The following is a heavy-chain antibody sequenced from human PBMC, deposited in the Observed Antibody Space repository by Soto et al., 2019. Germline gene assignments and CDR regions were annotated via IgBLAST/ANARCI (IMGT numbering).Heavy chain of an antibody. J-gene: IGHJ5*02. D-gene: IGHD1-26*01. Sequence: SETLSLTCAVSDYSIGSGYYWGWIRQPPGKGLEWIGSIIHSGNTNYNPSLKSRVTMSVDTSKNQFSLKLSSVIAADTAMYYCAREVGRNWFDPWGQGTLVTVSS. CDR2: IIHSGNT. CDR1: DYSIGSGYY. CDR3: AREVGRNWFDP. V-gene: IGHV4-38-2*02.